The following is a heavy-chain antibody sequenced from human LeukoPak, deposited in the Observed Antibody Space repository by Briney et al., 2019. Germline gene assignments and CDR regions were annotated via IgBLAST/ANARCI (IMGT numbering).Heavy chain of an antibody. V-gene: IGHV1-69*06. CDR2: IIPIFGTA. J-gene: IGHJ5*02. CDR3: ARSRDGYNGWFDP. D-gene: IGHD5-24*01. Sequence: GASVKVSCKASGYTFTSYDINWVRQAPGQGLEWMGGIIPIFGTANYAQKFQGRVTITADKSTSTAYMELSSLRSEDTAVYYCARSRDGYNGWFDPWGQGTLVTVSS. CDR1: GYTFTSYD.